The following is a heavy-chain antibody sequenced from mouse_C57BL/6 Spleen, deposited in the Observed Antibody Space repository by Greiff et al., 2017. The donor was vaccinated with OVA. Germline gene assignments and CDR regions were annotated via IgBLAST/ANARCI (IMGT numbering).Heavy chain of an antibody. Sequence: ESGPGLVKPSQSLSLTCSVTGYSITSGYYWNWIRQFPGNKLEWMGYISYDGSNNYNPSLKNRISITRDTSKNQFFLKLNSVTTEDTATYYCARALYDYVDYWGQGTTLTVSS. CDR2: ISYDGSN. CDR1: GYSITSGYY. D-gene: IGHD2-3*01. V-gene: IGHV3-6*01. J-gene: IGHJ2*01. CDR3: ARALYDYVDY.